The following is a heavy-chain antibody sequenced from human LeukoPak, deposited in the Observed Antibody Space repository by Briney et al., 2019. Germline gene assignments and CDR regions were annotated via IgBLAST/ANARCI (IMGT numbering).Heavy chain of an antibody. Sequence: SETRSPTCLVYGGSSGGSSWGWFRHPQGRGREWIGEINHSGSTNYNPSLKSRVTISVDTSKNQFSLKLSSVTAADTAVYYCARDSSGYYDYWGQGTLVTVSS. V-gene: IGHV4-34*01. CDR3: ARDSSGYYDY. CDR2: INHSGST. J-gene: IGHJ4*02. D-gene: IGHD3-22*01. CDR1: GGSSGGSS.